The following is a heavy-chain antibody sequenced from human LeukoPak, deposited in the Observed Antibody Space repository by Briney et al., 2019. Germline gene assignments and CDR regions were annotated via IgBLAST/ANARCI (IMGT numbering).Heavy chain of an antibody. CDR3: ARGAYYDSSGYYYTPYYYYYYMDV. Sequence: SETLSLTCTVSGGSISSYYWSWIRQPAGKGLEWIGRIYTSGSTNYNPSLKSRVTMSVDTSKNQFSLKLSSVTAADTAVYYCARGAYYDSSGYYYTPYYYYYYMDVWGKGTTVTVSS. CDR2: IYTSGST. D-gene: IGHD3-22*01. J-gene: IGHJ6*03. V-gene: IGHV4-4*07. CDR1: GGSISSYY.